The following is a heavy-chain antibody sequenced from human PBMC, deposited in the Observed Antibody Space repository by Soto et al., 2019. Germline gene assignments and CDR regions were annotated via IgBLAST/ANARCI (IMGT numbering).Heavy chain of an antibody. D-gene: IGHD3-10*01. J-gene: IGHJ4*02. CDR1: GYTFTSYY. CDR3: ALTLWFGELSQY. Sequence: QVQLVQSGAEVKKPGASVKVSCKASGYTFTSYYMHWVRQAPGQGLEWMGIINPSGGSTGYAQKFHGRVTMTRDTSTSTVYMELSSLRSEDTAVYYCALTLWFGELSQYWGQGTLVTVSS. V-gene: IGHV1-46*01. CDR2: INPSGGST.